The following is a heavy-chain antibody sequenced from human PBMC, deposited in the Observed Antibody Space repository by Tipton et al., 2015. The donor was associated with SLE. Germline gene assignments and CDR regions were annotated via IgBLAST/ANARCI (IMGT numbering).Heavy chain of an antibody. J-gene: IGHJ4*02. CDR3: ARVDGAYDQYYLDY. CDR1: GGSFSGYY. V-gene: IGHV4-34*01. D-gene: IGHD4-17*01. Sequence: TLSLTCAVYGGSFSGYYWSWIRQPPGKGLEWIGEINHSGGTNCNPSLKSRVTISVDTSKNQFSLKLSSVSAADTAVYYCARVDGAYDQYYLDYWGQGTLVTVSS. CDR2: INHSGGT.